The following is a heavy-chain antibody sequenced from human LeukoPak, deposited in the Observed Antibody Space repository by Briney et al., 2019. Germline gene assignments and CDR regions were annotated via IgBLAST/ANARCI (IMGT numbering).Heavy chain of an antibody. CDR3: ARDFRHIPDY. J-gene: IGHJ4*02. D-gene: IGHD2-21*01. Sequence: ASVKVSCKASGYGFTSVGITWVRQAPGQGLEWMGWISPYNGNTRYVQKLQGRVTMATDTSTSTVYMELRSLGSDDTAVYYCARDFRHIPDYWGQGTLVTVSS. V-gene: IGHV1-18*01. CDR1: GYGFTSVG. CDR2: ISPYNGNT.